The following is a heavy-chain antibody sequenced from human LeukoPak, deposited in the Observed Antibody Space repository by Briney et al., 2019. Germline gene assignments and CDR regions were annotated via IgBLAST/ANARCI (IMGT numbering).Heavy chain of an antibody. J-gene: IGHJ4*02. Sequence: PGGSLRLSCAASGLTFSGSAMSWVRQAPGKGLEWVSLISGCGNSTYYADSVKGRFTISRDNSNHMLYLQMNSLRAEDTAIYYCAKVLVLVSANRYYFDYWGQGTLVTVSS. CDR1: GLTFSGSA. CDR2: ISGCGNST. CDR3: AKVLVLVSANRYYFDY. V-gene: IGHV3-23*01. D-gene: IGHD2-15*01.